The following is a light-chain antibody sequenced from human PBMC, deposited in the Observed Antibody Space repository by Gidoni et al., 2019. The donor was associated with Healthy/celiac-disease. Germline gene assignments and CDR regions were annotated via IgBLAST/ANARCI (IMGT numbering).Light chain of an antibody. V-gene: IGKV1-27*01. Sequence: DIQMTQSPSSLSASVGDRVTITCRASQGISNYLAWYQQKPGKVPKLLIYAASTLQSGGPSRFSGSGSGTDFTLTISSLQPEDVATYYCQKYNSAAFTFGPETKVDIK. CDR1: QGISNY. J-gene: IGKJ3*01. CDR3: QKYNSAAFT. CDR2: AAS.